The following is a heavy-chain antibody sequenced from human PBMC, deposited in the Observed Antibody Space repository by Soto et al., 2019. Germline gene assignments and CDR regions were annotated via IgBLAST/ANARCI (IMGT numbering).Heavy chain of an antibody. D-gene: IGHD2-15*01. Sequence: QVQLVESGGGVVQPGRSLRLSCAASGFTFSSYGMHWVRQAPGKGLEWVAVIWYDGSNKYYADSVKGRFTISRDNSKNTLYLQMNSLRAEDTAVYYCARDSADIVVVVAATGSAFDIWGQGTMVTVSS. CDR2: IWYDGSNK. CDR3: ARDSADIVVVVAATGSAFDI. CDR1: GFTFSSYG. J-gene: IGHJ3*02. V-gene: IGHV3-33*01.